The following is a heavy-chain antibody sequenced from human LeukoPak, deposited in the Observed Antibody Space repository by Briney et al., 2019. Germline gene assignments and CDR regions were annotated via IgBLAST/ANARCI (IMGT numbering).Heavy chain of an antibody. CDR3: AKGGRYPVDF. D-gene: IGHD3-9*01. CDR2: ISGSGDRT. V-gene: IGHV3-23*01. Sequence: AGSPRLSRAASGFTLSIYAMSWVRQAPGKGLEWVSLISGSGDRTYYAGSVKGRFTISRDNSKNTLYLQMNSLRVEDTAVYHCAKGGRYPVDFWGQGTLVTVSS. J-gene: IGHJ4*02. CDR1: GFTLSIYA.